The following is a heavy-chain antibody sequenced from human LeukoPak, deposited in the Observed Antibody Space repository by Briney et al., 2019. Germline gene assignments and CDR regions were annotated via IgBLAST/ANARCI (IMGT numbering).Heavy chain of an antibody. J-gene: IGHJ3*02. CDR1: GYTFTSYD. D-gene: IGHD2-15*01. CDR2: MNPNSGNT. V-gene: IGHV1-8*03. CDR3: GRVSCGGNCYSLIGTFDI. Sequence: GASVKVSCKASGYTFTSYDINWVRQATGQGLECMGWMNPNSGNTGYAQKFQARVTITADESTSTAYMEMSSLRSEDTAVYYCGRVSCGGNCYSLIGTFDIWGQGTMVTVSS.